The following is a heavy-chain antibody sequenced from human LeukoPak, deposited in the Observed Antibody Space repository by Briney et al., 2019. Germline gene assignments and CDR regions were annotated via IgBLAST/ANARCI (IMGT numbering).Heavy chain of an antibody. J-gene: IGHJ4*02. V-gene: IGHV1-2*02. CDR1: GYTFTGYY. Sequence: ASVKVSCKTSGYTFTGYYVNWVRQAPGQGLEWMGWVNPDNGVTHFSQKFQGRVTMTRDTSISTAYMELSRLRSDDTAVYYCARSIRDYGGKFLDYWGQGTLVTVSS. D-gene: IGHD4-23*01. CDR3: ARSIRDYGGKFLDY. CDR2: VNPDNGVT.